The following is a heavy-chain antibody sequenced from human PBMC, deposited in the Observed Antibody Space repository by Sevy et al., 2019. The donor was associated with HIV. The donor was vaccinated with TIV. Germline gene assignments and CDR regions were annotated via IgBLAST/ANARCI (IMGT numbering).Heavy chain of an antibody. CDR2: IYSGGST. V-gene: IGHV3-53*01. CDR3: CSYGAGGYYNVGLSIDY. J-gene: IGHJ4*02. CDR1: GFTVSSNY. D-gene: IGHD3-10*01. Sequence: GGSLRLSCAASGFTVSSNYMSWVRQAPGKGLEWVSVIYSGGSTYYADSVKGRFTISRGSSKNTDYLQMNSLSAEDTAMYYYCSYGAGGYYNVGLSIDYWGQGTLVTVSS.